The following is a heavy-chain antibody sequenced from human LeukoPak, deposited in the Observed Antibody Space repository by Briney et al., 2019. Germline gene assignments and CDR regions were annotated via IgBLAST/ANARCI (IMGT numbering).Heavy chain of an antibody. V-gene: IGHV4-59*01. CDR1: GGSISSYY. Sequence: SETLSLTCTVSGGSISSYYWSWIRQPPGKGLEWIGYIYYSGSTNYNPSLKSRVTISVDTSKNQFSLKLSSVTAADTAVYYCARVPRIGLSAWFDPWGQGTLVTVSS. D-gene: IGHD1-14*01. CDR3: ARVPRIGLSAWFDP. CDR2: IYYSGST. J-gene: IGHJ5*02.